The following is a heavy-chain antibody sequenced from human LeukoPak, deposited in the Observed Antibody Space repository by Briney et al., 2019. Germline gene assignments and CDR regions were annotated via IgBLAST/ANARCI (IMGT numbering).Heavy chain of an antibody. V-gene: IGHV5-51*01. CDR3: AIFDFLFGEIDNWFDP. Sequence: GESLKISCKGSGYNFTIYWIGWVRQLPGKGLEWMGIIYPGDSDTRYSPSFQGQVTISADKSISTAYLQWSSLKASDTAMYYCAIFDFLFGEIDNWFDPWGQGTQVTVSS. CDR1: GYNFTIYW. CDR2: IYPGDSDT. D-gene: IGHD3-16*01. J-gene: IGHJ5*02.